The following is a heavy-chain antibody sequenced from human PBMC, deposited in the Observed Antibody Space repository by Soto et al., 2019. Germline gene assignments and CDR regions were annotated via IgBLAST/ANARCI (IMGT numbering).Heavy chain of an antibody. CDR2: ISSSGSTI. J-gene: IGHJ4*02. CDR3: AKRMGFWSGYTKYYFDY. Sequence: GGSLRLSCAASGFTFSDYYMSWIRQAPGKGLEWVSYISSSGSTIYYADSVKGRSTISRDNAKNSLYLQMNSLRAEDTAVYYGAKRMGFWSGYTKYYFDYWGQGTLVTVSS. D-gene: IGHD3-3*01. V-gene: IGHV3-11*01. CDR1: GFTFSDYY.